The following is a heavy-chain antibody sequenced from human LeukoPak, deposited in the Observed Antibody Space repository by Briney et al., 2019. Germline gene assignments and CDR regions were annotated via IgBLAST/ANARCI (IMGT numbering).Heavy chain of an antibody. CDR3: ARGYGGQDYFDY. Sequence: PGGSLRLSCAASGFTFSSHWMHWVRQAPGKGLVWVSRIKTDGSSTTYADSVKGRFSISRDNAKNTLYLQMNSLRIEDTAVYFCARGYGGQDYFDYWGQGTLVTVSS. D-gene: IGHD4-23*01. CDR2: IKTDGSST. CDR1: GFTFSSHW. J-gene: IGHJ4*02. V-gene: IGHV3-74*01.